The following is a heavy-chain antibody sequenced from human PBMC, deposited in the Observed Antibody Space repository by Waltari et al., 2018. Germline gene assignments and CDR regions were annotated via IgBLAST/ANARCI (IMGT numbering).Heavy chain of an antibody. Sequence: EVNLVESGGGLVRPGGSVSLACATSGSTFNRQHINWVRQAPGKGLEWVSLISSTCTYTFYADSVKGRFSISRDNAQTSVYLQLNSLKVEDTAVYYCARAGRNGYSYLDYWGQGTLVTVST. V-gene: IGHV3-21*01. J-gene: IGHJ4*02. CDR1: GSTFNRQH. D-gene: IGHD2-15*01. CDR2: ISSTCTYT. CDR3: ARAGRNGYSYLDY.